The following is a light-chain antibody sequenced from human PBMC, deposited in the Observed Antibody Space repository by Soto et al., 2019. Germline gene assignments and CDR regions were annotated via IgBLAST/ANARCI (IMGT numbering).Light chain of an antibody. Sequence: EIVLTQSPGTLSLSPGERATLSCRASQSVSSNYLAWYQQKPGQAPRLLIYDASSRATGIPDRFSGSESETDFTLTISRLEPEDFAVYYCKQYGSSPWTFGQGTKVEIK. CDR1: QSVSSNY. J-gene: IGKJ1*01. CDR3: KQYGSSPWT. CDR2: DAS. V-gene: IGKV3-20*01.